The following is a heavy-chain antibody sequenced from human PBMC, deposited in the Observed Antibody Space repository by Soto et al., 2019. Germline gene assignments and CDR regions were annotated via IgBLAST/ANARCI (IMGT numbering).Heavy chain of an antibody. CDR1: GYTFTGYY. J-gene: IGHJ4*02. V-gene: IGHV1-2*02. Sequence: GASVKFSCQASGYTFTGYYMHWVRQAPGQGLEWMGWINPNSGGTNYAQKFQGRVTMTRDTSISTAYMELSRLRSDDTAVYYCASLSIAVAGYYWGKGTLVIVSA. CDR3: ASLSIAVAGYY. D-gene: IGHD6-19*01. CDR2: INPNSGGT.